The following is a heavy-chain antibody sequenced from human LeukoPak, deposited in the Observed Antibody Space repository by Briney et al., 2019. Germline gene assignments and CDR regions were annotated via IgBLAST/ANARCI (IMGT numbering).Heavy chain of an antibody. V-gene: IGHV3-23*01. Sequence: GGSLRLSCAASGFTFSSYAMSWARQAPGKGLEWVSVISNSGGSTYYADSVKGRFTISRDNSKNTLYLQMNSLRAEDTAVYYCAKDSYGGNSRWGQGTLVTVSS. CDR2: ISNSGGST. CDR3: AKDSYGGNSR. J-gene: IGHJ4*02. D-gene: IGHD4-23*01. CDR1: GFTFSSYA.